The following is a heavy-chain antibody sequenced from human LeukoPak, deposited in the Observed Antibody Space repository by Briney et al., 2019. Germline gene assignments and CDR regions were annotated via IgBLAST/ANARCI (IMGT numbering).Heavy chain of an antibody. Sequence: GGSLRLSCAASGFTFSSYGMHWVRQAPGKGLEWVSSISSWNYFIYYADSVKGRFTISRDNAKNELYLQMNSLRAEDTAVYYCARDGGVDRLGVAVTDGFDPWGQGTLVTVSS. V-gene: IGHV3-21*01. J-gene: IGHJ5*02. CDR1: GFTFSSYG. CDR2: ISSWNYFI. D-gene: IGHD6-19*01. CDR3: ARDGGVDRLGVAVTDGFDP.